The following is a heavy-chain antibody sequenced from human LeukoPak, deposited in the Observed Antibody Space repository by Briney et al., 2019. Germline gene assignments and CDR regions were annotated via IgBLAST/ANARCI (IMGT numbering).Heavy chain of an antibody. CDR3: SRRVRVYGGNDIDY. D-gene: IGHD4-23*01. V-gene: IGHV4-59*08. CDR2: IYYSGST. Sequence: PSETLSLTCTVSHGSISNYYWSWMRQTTGKGLEWIGFIYYSGSTNYNPSLKSRVTMSVDTSKNQLSLKLSSVTASDTAIYYCSRRVRVYGGNDIDYWGQGILVTVSS. J-gene: IGHJ4*02. CDR1: HGSISNYY.